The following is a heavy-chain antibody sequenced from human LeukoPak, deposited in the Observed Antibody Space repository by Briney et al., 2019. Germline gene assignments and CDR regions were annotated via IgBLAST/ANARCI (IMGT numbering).Heavy chain of an antibody. D-gene: IGHD4-17*01. J-gene: IGHJ4*02. V-gene: IGHV4-61*01. CDR1: GYSISSGYY. CDR2: IYYSGST. Sequence: SETLSLTCTVSGYSISSGYYWGWIRQPPGKGLEWIGYIYYSGSTNYNPSLKSRVTISVDTSKNQFSLKLSSVTAADTAVYYCARAGYGDYVDYWGQGTLVTVSS. CDR3: ARAGYGDYVDY.